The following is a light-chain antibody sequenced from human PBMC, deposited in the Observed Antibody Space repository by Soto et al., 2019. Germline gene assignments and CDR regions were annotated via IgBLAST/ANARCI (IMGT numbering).Light chain of an antibody. CDR2: DAS. J-gene: IGKJ1*01. CDR1: QDISTF. Sequence: DIQMTQSPSSLSASVGDRVTITCQASQDISTFLNWYQHIPGKAPKVLIYDASSLESGVPSRFSGSGSATEFILTISSLQSDDFATYHCQHYGGVWTFGQGTKVEIK. V-gene: IGKV1-33*01. CDR3: QHYGGVWT.